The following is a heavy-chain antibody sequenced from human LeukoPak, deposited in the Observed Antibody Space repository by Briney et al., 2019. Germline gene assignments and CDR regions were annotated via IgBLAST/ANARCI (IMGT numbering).Heavy chain of an antibody. J-gene: IGHJ4*02. D-gene: IGHD3-10*01. CDR2: ISYDGSNK. CDR3: ANVGDGPAY. V-gene: IGHV3-30*18. Sequence: GGSLRLSCAASGFTFSSYGMHWVRQAPGKGLEWVAVISYDGSNKYYADSVKGRFTISRDNSKNTLYLQMSWVRVDDTAVYYCANVGDGPAYWGQGTLVTVSS. CDR1: GFTFSSYG.